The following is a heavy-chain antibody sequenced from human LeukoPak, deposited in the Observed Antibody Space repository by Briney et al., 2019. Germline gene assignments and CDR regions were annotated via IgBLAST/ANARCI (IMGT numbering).Heavy chain of an antibody. J-gene: IGHJ4*02. CDR3: ARVCITIFGVVIPNYFDY. Sequence: SETLSLTCSVSGDSISSSSYYWGRIRQPPGKGLEWIGSFYYSGSTYYNPSLKSRVTISVDTSKNQFSLKLSSVTAADTAVYYCARVCITIFGVVIPNYFDYWGQGTLVTVSS. D-gene: IGHD3-3*01. CDR2: FYYSGST. CDR1: GDSISSSSYY. V-gene: IGHV4-39*07.